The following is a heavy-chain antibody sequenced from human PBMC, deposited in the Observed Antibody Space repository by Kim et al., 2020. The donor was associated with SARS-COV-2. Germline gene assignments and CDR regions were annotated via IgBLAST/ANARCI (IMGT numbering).Heavy chain of an antibody. Sequence: GGSLRLSCAASGFTVSSNYMSWVRQAPGQGLEWVSVIYSCGSTYYADSVKGRFTISSDNSQNTLYLQMNSLSAEATAVYYCARDGDSRRRGSFAPWGHGT. V-gene: IGHV3-53*01. CDR3: ARDGDSRRRGSFAP. CDR2: IYSCGST. D-gene: IGHD3-10*01. CDR1: GFTVSSNY. J-gene: IGHJ5*02.